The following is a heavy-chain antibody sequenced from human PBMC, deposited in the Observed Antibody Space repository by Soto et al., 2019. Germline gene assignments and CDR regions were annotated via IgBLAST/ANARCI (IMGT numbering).Heavy chain of an antibody. CDR2: IYHSGST. D-gene: IGHD1-26*01. V-gene: IGHV4-61*08. Sequence: QVQLQESGPGLVKPSETLSLTCIVSGGSVSNDAYYCSWIRQPPGKGLEWIGYIYHSGSTYYNPSLKSRVTISADTSANQFSLKVSSVTAADTAVYYCARLGIGWEFPFDYWGQGTLVNVSS. J-gene: IGHJ4*02. CDR3: ARLGIGWEFPFDY. CDR1: GGSVSNDAYY.